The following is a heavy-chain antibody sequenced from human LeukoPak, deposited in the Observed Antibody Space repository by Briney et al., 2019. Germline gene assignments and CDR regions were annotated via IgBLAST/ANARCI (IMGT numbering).Heavy chain of an antibody. CDR2: IFYSGST. CDR1: GGSINSYGYY. CDR3: ARQGVGATDF. D-gene: IGHD1-26*01. V-gene: IGHV4-39*01. J-gene: IGHJ4*02. Sequence: SETLSLTCSVSGGSINSYGYYWAWICQPPGKRPEWIGSIFYSGSTHYNPSLQSRITISADTSKGQFSLKLSSVTAADTAVYYCARQGVGATDFWGQGSLVTVSS.